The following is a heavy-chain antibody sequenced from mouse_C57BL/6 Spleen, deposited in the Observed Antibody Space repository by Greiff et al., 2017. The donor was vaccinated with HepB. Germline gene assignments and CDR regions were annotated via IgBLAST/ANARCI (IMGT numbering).Heavy chain of an antibody. V-gene: IGHV6-6*01. D-gene: IGHD2-5*01. J-gene: IGHJ1*03. Sequence: EVKVEESGGGLVQPGGSMKLSCAASGFTFSDDWMDWVRQSPEKGLEWVAVIRNKANNHATYYAESVKGRFTISRDDSKSSVYLQMNGLRAEDTGIYYCTRRERDSNYRYCDVWGTGTTVTVSS. CDR2: IRNKANNHAT. CDR3: TRRERDSNYRYCDV. CDR1: GFTFSDDW.